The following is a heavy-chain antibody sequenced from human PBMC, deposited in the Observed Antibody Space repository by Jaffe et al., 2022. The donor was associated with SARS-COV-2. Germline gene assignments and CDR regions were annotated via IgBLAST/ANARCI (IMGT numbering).Heavy chain of an antibody. V-gene: IGHV3-21*01. CDR1: GFTFSSYS. CDR2: ISSSSSYI. J-gene: IGHJ4*02. D-gene: IGHD3-16*02. CDR3: ARAFTYDYVWGSYRYADY. Sequence: EVQLVESGGGLVKPGGSLRLSCAASGFTFSSYSMNWVRQAPGKGLEWVSSISSSSSYIYYADSVKGRFTISRDNAKNSLYLQMNSLRAEDTAVYYCARAFTYDYVWGSYRYADYWGQGTLVTVSS.